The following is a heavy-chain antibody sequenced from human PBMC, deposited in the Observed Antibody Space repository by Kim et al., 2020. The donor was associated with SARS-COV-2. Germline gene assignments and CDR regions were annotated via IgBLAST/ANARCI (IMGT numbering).Heavy chain of an antibody. D-gene: IGHD3-10*01. J-gene: IGHJ6*02. CDR3: ARDLEVRGYYYYYYGMDV. Sequence: KRRFTISRDNAKTSLYLQMNSLRAEDTAVYYCARDLEVRGYYYYYYGMDVWGQETTVTVSS. V-gene: IGHV3-11*06.